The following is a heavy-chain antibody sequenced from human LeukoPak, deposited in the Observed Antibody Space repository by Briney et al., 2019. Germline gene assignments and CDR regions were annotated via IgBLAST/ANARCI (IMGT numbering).Heavy chain of an antibody. D-gene: IGHD6-13*01. J-gene: IGHJ4*02. CDR2: INPSGGST. CDR3: ARGAYSSSWYSSRGTYYFDY. Sequence: ASVKVSCKASGYTFTSYYMHWVRQAPGQGLEWRGIINPSGGSTSYAQKFQGRVTMTRDTSTSTVYMELSSLRSEDTAVYYCARGAYSSSWYSSRGTYYFDYWGQGTLVTVSS. CDR1: GYTFTSYY. V-gene: IGHV1-46*01.